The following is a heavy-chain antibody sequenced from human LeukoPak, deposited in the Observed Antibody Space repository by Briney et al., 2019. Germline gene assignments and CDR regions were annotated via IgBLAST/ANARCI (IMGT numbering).Heavy chain of an antibody. CDR3: ARGYWNFGL. CDR1: GFSISNSW. J-gene: IGHJ2*01. Sequence: GGSLRLSCVASGFSISNSWMTWFRRAQGKGLEWVANIKQDGSEKNYVDSVKGRFTSSRDNAKNSLYLQMNRLRVEDTAVYYCARGYWNFGLWGRGTQVTVSS. CDR2: IKQDGSEK. V-gene: IGHV3-7*01.